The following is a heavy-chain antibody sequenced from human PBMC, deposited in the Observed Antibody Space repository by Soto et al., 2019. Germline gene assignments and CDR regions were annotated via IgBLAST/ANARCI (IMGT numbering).Heavy chain of an antibody. CDR3: AKNKGLRSDNYCFDY. V-gene: IGHV3-23*01. J-gene: IGHJ4*02. CDR1: GLTFRSFA. Sequence: QVSESGGGLGQPGGSLRLSCTVSGLTFRSFAMSWVRQAPGKGLEWVSAISGSGAGTYYAYSVKGRFTISRDISNNTLYLLMNSLRAEDMAAYFCAKNKGLRSDNYCFDYWGQGTLVTVPS. D-gene: IGHD3-10*02. CDR2: ISGSGAGT.